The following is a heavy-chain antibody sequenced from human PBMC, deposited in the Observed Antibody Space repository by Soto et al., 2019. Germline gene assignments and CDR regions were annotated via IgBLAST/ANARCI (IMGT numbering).Heavy chain of an antibody. V-gene: IGHV4-59*08. CDR1: GGSIISYY. J-gene: IGHJ6*03. D-gene: IGHD2-2*01. CDR3: ARHVGYCSSTSCSAPDYYHHYFKDF. Sequence: SENLSLTCTVSGGSIISYYWSWFLQPPGKGLEWIGYIYYSGSTNYNPSLKSRVTISVDTSKNQFSLKLSSVTAADTAVYYCARHVGYCSSTSCSAPDYYHHYFKDFWAKGTTVTVSS. CDR2: IYYSGST.